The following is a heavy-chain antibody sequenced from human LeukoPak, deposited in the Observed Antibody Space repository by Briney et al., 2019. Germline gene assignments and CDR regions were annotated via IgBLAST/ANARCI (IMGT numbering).Heavy chain of an antibody. CDR1: GYTFTGYY. CDR3: ARVGSSGWYVHPTLDY. V-gene: IGHV1-2*02. J-gene: IGHJ4*02. CDR2: INPNSGDT. D-gene: IGHD6-19*01. Sequence: GASVKVSCKASGYTFTGYYMHWVRQAPGQGLEWMGWINPNSGDTNYAQKFQGRVTVTRDTSISTAYMELSRLRFDGTAVYYCARVGSSGWYVHPTLDYWGQGTLVTVSS.